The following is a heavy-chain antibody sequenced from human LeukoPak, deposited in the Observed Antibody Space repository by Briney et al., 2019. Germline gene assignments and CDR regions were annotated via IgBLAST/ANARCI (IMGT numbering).Heavy chain of an antibody. CDR2: INPNSGGT. D-gene: IGHD1-7*01. V-gene: IGHV1-2*02. CDR3: ARAAVQLNWNYDY. J-gene: IGHJ4*02. Sequence: ASVKVSCKASGYTFTGYYMHWVRQAPGQGLEWMGWINPNSGGTNYAQKFQGRVTMTRDTSISTAYMQLSGLRSDDTAICYCARAAVQLNWNYDYWGQGTLVTVSS. CDR1: GYTFTGYY.